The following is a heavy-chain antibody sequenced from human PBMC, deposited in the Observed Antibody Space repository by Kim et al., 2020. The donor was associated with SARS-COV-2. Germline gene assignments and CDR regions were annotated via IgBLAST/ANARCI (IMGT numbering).Heavy chain of an antibody. D-gene: IGHD6-6*01. Sequence: SETLSLTCTVSGGSISSSSYYWGWIRQPPGKGLEWIGSIYYSGSTYYNPSLKSRVTISVDTSKNQFSLKLSSVTAADTAVYYCATLRIEYSITFPLDYWGQGTLVTVSS. V-gene: IGHV4-39*01. CDR2: IYYSGST. CDR3: ATLRIEYSITFPLDY. CDR1: GGSISSSSYY. J-gene: IGHJ4*02.